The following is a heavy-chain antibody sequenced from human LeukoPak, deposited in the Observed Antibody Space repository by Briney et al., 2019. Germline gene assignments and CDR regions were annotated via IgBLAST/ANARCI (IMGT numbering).Heavy chain of an antibody. Sequence: KPSETLSLTCTVSGGSISSYYWSRIRQPAGKGLEWIGRIYTSGSTNYNPSLKSRVTMSVDTSKNQFSLKLSSVTAADTAVYYCARFDSGYCSGGSCYALHAFDIWGQGTMVTVSS. J-gene: IGHJ3*02. CDR2: IYTSGST. V-gene: IGHV4-4*07. D-gene: IGHD2-15*01. CDR1: GGSISSYY. CDR3: ARFDSGYCSGGSCYALHAFDI.